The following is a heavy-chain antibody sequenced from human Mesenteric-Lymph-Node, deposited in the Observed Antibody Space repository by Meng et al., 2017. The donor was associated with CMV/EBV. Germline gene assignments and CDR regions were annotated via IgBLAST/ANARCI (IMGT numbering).Heavy chain of an antibody. CDR2: ISSSSSYI. Sequence: GESLKISCAASGFTFSSYSMNWVRQAPGKGLEWVSSISSSSSYIYYADSVKGRFTISRDNSKNTLYLQMNSLRAEDTAVYYCAKGYYGDLHNWFDPWGQGTLVTVSS. J-gene: IGHJ5*02. D-gene: IGHD4-17*01. V-gene: IGHV3-21*01. CDR1: GFTFSSYS. CDR3: AKGYYGDLHNWFDP.